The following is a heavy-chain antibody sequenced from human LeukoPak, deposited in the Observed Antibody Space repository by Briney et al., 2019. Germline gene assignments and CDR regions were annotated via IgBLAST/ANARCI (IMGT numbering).Heavy chain of an antibody. D-gene: IGHD6-19*01. Sequence: ASVKVSCKASRYTFTGYYMHWVRQAPGQGLEWMGRINPNSGGTNYAPKFQGRVTMTRDTSISTAYMELSRLRSDDTAVYYCARVGSSGWFYYWGQGTLVTVSS. CDR1: RYTFTGYY. CDR3: ARVGSSGWFYY. V-gene: IGHV1-2*06. J-gene: IGHJ4*02. CDR2: INPNSGGT.